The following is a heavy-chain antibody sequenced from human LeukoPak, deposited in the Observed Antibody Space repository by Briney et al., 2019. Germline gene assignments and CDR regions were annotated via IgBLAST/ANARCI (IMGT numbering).Heavy chain of an antibody. J-gene: IGHJ5*02. Sequence: SETLSLTCAVYGGSFSGYYWSWIRQPPGKGLEWIGEINHSGSTNYNPSLKSRVTISVDTSKNQFSLKLSSVTAADTAVYYCARLIPRNYYDSSGYYVRWFDPWGQGTLVTVSS. CDR2: INHSGST. CDR1: GGSFSGYY. D-gene: IGHD3-22*01. CDR3: ARLIPRNYYDSSGYYVRWFDP. V-gene: IGHV4-34*01.